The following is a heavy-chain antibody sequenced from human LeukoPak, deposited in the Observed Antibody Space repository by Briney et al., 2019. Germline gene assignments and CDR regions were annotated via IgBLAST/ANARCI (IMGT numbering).Heavy chain of an antibody. D-gene: IGHD6-19*01. CDR2: IYTSGST. V-gene: IGHV4-4*09. J-gene: IGHJ5*02. CDR1: GGSISSYY. CDR3: ARHGDPGRGWLKNWFDP. Sequence: SETLSLTCTVSGGSISSYYWSWIRQPPGKGLEWIGYIYTSGSTNYNPSLKSRITISVDTSKNQFSLKLSSVTAADTAVYYCARHGDPGRGWLKNWFDPWGQGTLVTVSS.